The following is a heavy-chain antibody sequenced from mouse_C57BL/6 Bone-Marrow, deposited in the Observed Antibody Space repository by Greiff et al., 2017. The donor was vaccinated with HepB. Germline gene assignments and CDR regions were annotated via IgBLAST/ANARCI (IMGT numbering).Heavy chain of an antibody. CDR1: GYTFTSYT. V-gene: IGHV1-4*01. Sequence: QVQLQQSGAELVRPGASVKMSCKASGYTFTSYTMHWVKQRPGQGLEWIGYINPSSGYTKYNQKFKDKATLTAYKSSSTAYMQLSSLTSEDSAVYDCARSTMVTEGFAYWGQGTLVTVSA. D-gene: IGHD2-2*01. CDR2: INPSSGYT. J-gene: IGHJ3*01. CDR3: ARSTMVTEGFAY.